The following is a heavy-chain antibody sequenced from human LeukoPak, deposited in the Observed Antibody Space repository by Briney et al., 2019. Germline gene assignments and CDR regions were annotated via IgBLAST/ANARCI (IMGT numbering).Heavy chain of an antibody. J-gene: IGHJ4*02. CDR2: IYTSGYT. D-gene: IGHD5-12*01. CDR1: GGSISSDS. CDR3: ASYIVATMGYFDY. V-gene: IGHV4-4*07. Sequence: SETLSLTCTVSGGSISSDSWSWIRQPAGKGLEWIGRIYTSGYTNYNPSLKSRVTMSVDTSKSQFSLKLRSVTAEDTAVYYCASYIVATMGYFDYWGQGTLVTVSS.